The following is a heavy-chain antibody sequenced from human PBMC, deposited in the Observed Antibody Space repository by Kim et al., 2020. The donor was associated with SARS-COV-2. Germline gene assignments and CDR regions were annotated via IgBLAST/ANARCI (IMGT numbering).Heavy chain of an antibody. J-gene: IGHJ6*02. V-gene: IGHV3-74*01. CDR3: ARHITTTMDV. CDR1: GFTFSNYW. CDR2: IVSDGSRT. D-gene: IGHD3-10*01. Sequence: GGSLRLSCAASGFTFSNYWMHWVRQAPGKGLVWVSYIVSDGSRTSYADSVKGRFTISRDNAKNTLYLQMNTLRAKDTAVYYCARHITTTMDVWGQGTTVTVSS.